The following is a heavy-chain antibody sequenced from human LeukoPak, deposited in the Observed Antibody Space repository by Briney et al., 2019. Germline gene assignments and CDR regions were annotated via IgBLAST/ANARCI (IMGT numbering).Heavy chain of an antibody. CDR2: IYYSGST. Sequence: HSETLSLTCTVPGGSISSGGYYWSWIRQHPGKGLEWIGYIYYSGSTYYNPSLKSRVTISVDTSKNQFSLKLSSVTAADTAVYYCARECRRTNGVCYSDYWGQGTLVTVSS. CDR3: ARECRRTNGVCYSDY. CDR1: GGSISSGGYY. J-gene: IGHJ4*02. V-gene: IGHV4-31*03. D-gene: IGHD2-8*01.